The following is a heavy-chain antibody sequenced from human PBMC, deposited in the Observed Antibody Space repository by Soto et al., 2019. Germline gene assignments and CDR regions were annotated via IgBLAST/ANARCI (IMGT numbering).Heavy chain of an antibody. V-gene: IGHV3-23*01. D-gene: IGHD2-15*01. CDR3: VKDCRYCSGDNSRREMDA. J-gene: IGHJ6*02. CDR2: ISGDGAST. CDR1: GFTFSSYL. Sequence: GGSLRLSCAASGFTFSSYLMSWVRQAPGKGLEWVAGISGDGASTYFPDSVRGRFTISRDNSRTTLYLQMNSLRAEDTAVYYCVKDCRYCSGDNSRREMDAWGQGTTVTVSS.